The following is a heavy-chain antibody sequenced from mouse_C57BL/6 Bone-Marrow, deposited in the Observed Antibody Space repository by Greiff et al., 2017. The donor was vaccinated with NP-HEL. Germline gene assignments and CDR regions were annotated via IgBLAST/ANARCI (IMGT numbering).Heavy chain of an antibody. J-gene: IGHJ3*01. CDR1: GYTFTSYW. D-gene: IGHD2-3*01. CDR3: TKWLLRWCAY. Sequence: EVQLQQSGTVLARPGASVKMSCKTSGYTFTSYWMHWVKQRPGQGLEWIGAIYPGNSDTSYNQKFKGKAKLTAVTSASTAYMELSSLTNEDSAVYYCTKWLLRWCAYWGQGTLVTVSA. CDR2: IYPGNSDT. V-gene: IGHV1-5*01.